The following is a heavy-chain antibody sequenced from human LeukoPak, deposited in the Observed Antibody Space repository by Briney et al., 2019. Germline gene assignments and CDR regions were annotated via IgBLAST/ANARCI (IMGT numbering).Heavy chain of an antibody. CDR1: GFIFSNAW. J-gene: IGHJ4*02. D-gene: IGHD6-19*01. CDR3: TTGGWYGGDF. V-gene: IGHV3-15*01. Sequence: GGSLRLSCAASGFIFSNAWMSWVRQTPGKGLEWVGRLKSKIDGGTIDYAAPVKGRFTISRDDSKNTLYLQINSLETEDTSVYYCTTGGWYGGDFWGQGTLVTVSS. CDR2: LKSKIDGGTI.